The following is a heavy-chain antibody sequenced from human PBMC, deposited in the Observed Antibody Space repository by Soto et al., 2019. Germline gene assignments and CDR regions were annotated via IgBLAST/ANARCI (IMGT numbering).Heavy chain of an antibody. CDR3: AKDRSSPFH. CDR1: GFTFSSYA. Sequence: EVQLLESGGGLVQPGGSLSLSCAASGFTFSSYAMRWVRQAPGKGLEWVSAISGSGGITYYAASVKGRFTISRDNSKNTLYLQMNSLRAEDTAVYYCAKDRSSPFHWGQGTLVTVSS. J-gene: IGHJ4*02. V-gene: IGHV3-23*01. CDR2: ISGSGGIT. D-gene: IGHD6-13*01.